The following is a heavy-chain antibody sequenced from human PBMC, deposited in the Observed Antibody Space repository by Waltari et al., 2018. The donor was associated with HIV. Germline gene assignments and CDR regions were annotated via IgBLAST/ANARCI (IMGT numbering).Heavy chain of an antibody. Sequence: QVQLQESGPGLVKPSETLSLTCTVSGYSISSGYYWGWIRQPPGKGLEGIGSIYQSGSTYYNPSLKSRVTISVDTSKNQFSLKLSSVTAADTAVYYCARVISTGAAADVDYWGQGTLVTVSS. J-gene: IGHJ4*02. V-gene: IGHV4-38-2*02. CDR2: IYQSGST. D-gene: IGHD2-2*01. CDR3: ARVISTGAAADVDY. CDR1: GYSISSGYY.